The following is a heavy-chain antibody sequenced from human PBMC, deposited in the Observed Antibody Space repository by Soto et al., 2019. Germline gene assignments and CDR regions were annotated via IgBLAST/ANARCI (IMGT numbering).Heavy chain of an antibody. J-gene: IGHJ4*02. D-gene: IGHD2-2*01. CDR1: GASIGSGDDY. CDR3: AKYQPPEFDY. V-gene: IGHV4-30-4*08. CDR2: ISDSGST. Sequence: SEILSLTCSVSGASIGSGDDYWTWIHQSPGKGLEWIGYISDSGSTFYNPSLRSRLTIALDTSKNHFSLKLNSVTAADTAVYYCAKYQPPEFDYWGQGTLVTVSS.